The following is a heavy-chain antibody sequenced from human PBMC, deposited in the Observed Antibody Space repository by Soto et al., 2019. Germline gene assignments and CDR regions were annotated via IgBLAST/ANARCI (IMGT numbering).Heavy chain of an antibody. D-gene: IGHD5-18*01. CDR2: VYVGGST. Sequence: RNLIRQPPGKGLEWIGYVYVGGSTNYNPSLKSRVTISIDTSKNQFSLKLSSVTAADTAVYYCARGYGRIFDYWGQGTLVTVSS. J-gene: IGHJ4*02. CDR3: ARGYGRIFDY. V-gene: IGHV4-59*12.